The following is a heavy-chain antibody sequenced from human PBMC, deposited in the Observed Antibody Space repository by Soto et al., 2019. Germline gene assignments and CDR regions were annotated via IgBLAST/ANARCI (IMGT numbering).Heavy chain of an antibody. Sequence: QVQLVESGGGVVQPGRSLRLSCAASGFTFSSYDMHWVRQAPGKGLEWVAVISYDGSNKHYADSVKGRITISRDKSTITVDLQMNSLRAEDTAVYYGAREYGIGGGTFDLWGQGTMVTVSS. CDR3: AREYGIGGGTFDL. D-gene: IGHD2-15*01. CDR1: GFTFSSYD. J-gene: IGHJ3*01. V-gene: IGHV3-30-3*01. CDR2: ISYDGSNK.